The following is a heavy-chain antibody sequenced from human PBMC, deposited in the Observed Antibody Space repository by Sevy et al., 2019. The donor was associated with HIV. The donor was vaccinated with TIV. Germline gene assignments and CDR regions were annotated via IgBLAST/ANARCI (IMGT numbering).Heavy chain of an antibody. CDR2: IYSGGST. V-gene: IGHV3-66*01. Sequence: GGSLRLSCAASTFRVIDNYMSWVRQAPGKGLEWVSTIYSGGSTFYADSVKGRFTISRDNSKNMLYLQMNSLRAEDTAVYYCARDRYYDASGYYYYYYGLDVWGQGTTVTVSS. J-gene: IGHJ6*02. D-gene: IGHD3-22*01. CDR1: TFRVIDNY. CDR3: ARDRYYDASGYYYYYYGLDV.